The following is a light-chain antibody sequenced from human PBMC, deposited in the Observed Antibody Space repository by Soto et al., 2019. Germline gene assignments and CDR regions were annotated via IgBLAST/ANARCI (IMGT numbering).Light chain of an antibody. CDR2: NTN. J-gene: IGLJ3*02. Sequence: QTVVTQEPSLSVSPGGTVTLTCGLSSASVSTSQYPSWYQQTPGQAPRTLVYNTNSRSSGVPHRFSGSILGNKAALTITGAQAEDESNYYCALFMGSGISVIGGGTKVTVL. CDR1: SASVSTSQY. CDR3: ALFMGSGISV. V-gene: IGLV8-61*01.